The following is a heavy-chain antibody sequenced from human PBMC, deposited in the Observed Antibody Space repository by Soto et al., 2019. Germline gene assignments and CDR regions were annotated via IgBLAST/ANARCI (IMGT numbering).Heavy chain of an antibody. CDR3: VRATYFSDSSGYTRCFDY. J-gene: IGHJ4*02. D-gene: IGHD3-22*01. Sequence: EVQLVESGEALVKPGGPLRLSCEGSGFPLSTHSMDWVGRPPGKGRGGVGRPGYKAQGYSTAYAASVKGRFTTSRDESKNSVYLQMNSLKTEDTAVYYCVRATYFSDSSGYTRCFDYWGQGTLVTVSS. V-gene: IGHV3-72*01. CDR1: GFPLSTHS. CDR2: PGYKAQGYST.